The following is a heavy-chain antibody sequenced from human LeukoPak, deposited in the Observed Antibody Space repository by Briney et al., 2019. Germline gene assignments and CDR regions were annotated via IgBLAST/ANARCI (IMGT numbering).Heavy chain of an antibody. J-gene: IGHJ6*03. CDR1: GYTFTGYY. D-gene: IGHD3-16*02. V-gene: IGHV1-2*06. CDR2: INPNSGGT. CDR3: ARDREITFGGVIAYYYYYMDV. Sequence: GASVKVPCKASGYTFTGYYMHWVRQAPGQGLEWMGRINPNSGGTNYAQKFQGRVTMTRDTSISTAYMELSRLRSDDTAVYYCARDREITFGGVIAYYYYYMDVWGKGTTVTVSS.